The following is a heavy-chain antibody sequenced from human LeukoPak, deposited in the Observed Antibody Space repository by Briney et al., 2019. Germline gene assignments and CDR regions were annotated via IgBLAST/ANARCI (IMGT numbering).Heavy chain of an antibody. V-gene: IGHV5-51*01. D-gene: IGHD4-23*01. CDR3: ARLTAVVTFDY. CDR1: GYSFTSYY. Sequence: GESLKISCKASGYSFTSYYIGWVRQMPGKGLEWMGVIYPSDSDTRYSPSFQGQVTISADKSISTAYLQWRSLKVSDSAMYYCARLTAVVTFDYWGQGTLVTVSS. J-gene: IGHJ4*02. CDR2: IYPSDSDT.